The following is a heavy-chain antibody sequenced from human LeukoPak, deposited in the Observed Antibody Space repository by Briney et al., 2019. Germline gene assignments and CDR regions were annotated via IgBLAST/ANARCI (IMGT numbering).Heavy chain of an antibody. CDR3: ATAGRRYDY. D-gene: IGHD2-15*01. V-gene: IGHV3-30-3*01. CDR2: ISYDGSNK. CDR1: GFTFSSYA. Sequence: GRSLRLSCAASGFTFSSYAMHWVRQDPGKGLEWVAVISYDGSNKYYADSVKGRFTISRDNSKNTLYLQMNSLRAEDTAVYYCATAGRRYDYWGQGTLVTGSS. J-gene: IGHJ4*02.